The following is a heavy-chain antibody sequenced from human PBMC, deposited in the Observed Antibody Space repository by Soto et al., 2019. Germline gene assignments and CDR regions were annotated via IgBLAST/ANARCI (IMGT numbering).Heavy chain of an antibody. CDR1: GFTFCSYA. V-gene: IGHV3-23*01. D-gene: IGHD1-26*01. Sequence: GGALRLSFAASGFTFCSYAMSWVPPAPGEGLEWVSAISGSGGSTYYADSVKGRFTISRDNSKNTLYLQMNSLRAEDTAVYYCAKVLPEVGATHWFDPWGQGTLVTVSS. CDR3: AKVLPEVGATHWFDP. CDR2: ISGSGGST. J-gene: IGHJ5*02.